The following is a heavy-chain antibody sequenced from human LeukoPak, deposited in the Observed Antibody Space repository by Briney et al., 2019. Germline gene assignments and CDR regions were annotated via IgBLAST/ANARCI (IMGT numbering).Heavy chain of an antibody. D-gene: IGHD2-15*01. CDR2: ISYDGSNK. J-gene: IGHJ5*02. CDR1: GFTFSSYG. Sequence: GGSLRLSCAASGFTFSSYGMHWVRQAPGKGLEWVAVISYDGSNKYYADSVKGRFTISRDTSKNTLYLQMNSLRAKDTAVYYFAKEGGHRNWFDPWGQGTLVTVSS. CDR3: AKEGGHRNWFDP. V-gene: IGHV3-30*18.